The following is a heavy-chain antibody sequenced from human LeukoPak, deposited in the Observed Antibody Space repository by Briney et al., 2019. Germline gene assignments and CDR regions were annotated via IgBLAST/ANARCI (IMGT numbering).Heavy chain of an antibody. CDR2: ISYDGSTT. D-gene: IGHD3-22*01. CDR1: GFTFSRNA. J-gene: IGHJ4*02. CDR3: ARGGSSGYPNFDY. Sequence: GGSLRLSCAASGFTFSRNAMHWVRQAPGKGLEWVAVISYDGSTTYYSDSVKGRFTISRDNSKNTLYLQMNSLRAEDTAVFYCARGGSSGYPNFDYWGQGTLVTVSS. V-gene: IGHV3-30*04.